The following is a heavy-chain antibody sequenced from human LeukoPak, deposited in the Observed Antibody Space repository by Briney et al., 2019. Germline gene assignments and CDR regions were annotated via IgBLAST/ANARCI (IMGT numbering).Heavy chain of an antibody. D-gene: IGHD1-26*01. V-gene: IGHV3-48*03. CDR1: GFTFSSYE. CDR3: ARRHRESGSFY. Sequence: GGSLRLSCAASGFTFSSYEMNWVRQAPGKGLEWVSYISSSGSTIYYADSVKGRFTISRDNAKNSLYLQMNSLRAEDTAVYYCARRHRESGSFYWGQEPWSPSPQ. J-gene: IGHJ4*01. CDR2: ISSSGSTI.